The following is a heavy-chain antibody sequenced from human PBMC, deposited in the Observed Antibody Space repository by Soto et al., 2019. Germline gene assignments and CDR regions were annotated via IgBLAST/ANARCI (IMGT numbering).Heavy chain of an antibody. D-gene: IGHD3-3*01. V-gene: IGHV3-74*01. Sequence: GGSLRLSCTTSGFRFSGYSMHWVRQAPGTGLVWVSRISSDGNNRYYADSVKGRFTISRDNAENTLYLQMNNLRAEDTAVYYCTSFWSRNNYHYSMDVWGRGTTVTVSS. J-gene: IGHJ6*03. CDR1: GFRFSGYS. CDR3: TSFWSRNNYHYSMDV. CDR2: ISSDGNNR.